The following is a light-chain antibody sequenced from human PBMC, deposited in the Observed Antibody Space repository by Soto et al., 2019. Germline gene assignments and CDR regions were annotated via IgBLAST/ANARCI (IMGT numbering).Light chain of an antibody. V-gene: IGKV1-33*01. CDR1: PGNKHL. J-gene: IGKJ4*01. CDR2: GAS. CDR3: QQYDNLPRLT. Sequence: IQVTQAPSPPSSIGRGRGNNTCPARPGNKHLLNWYQQKPGKAPKLLIYGASNLETGVPPRFSGSGSGTDFTFTISSLQPEDIATYYCQQYDNLPRLTFGGGTKVEIK.